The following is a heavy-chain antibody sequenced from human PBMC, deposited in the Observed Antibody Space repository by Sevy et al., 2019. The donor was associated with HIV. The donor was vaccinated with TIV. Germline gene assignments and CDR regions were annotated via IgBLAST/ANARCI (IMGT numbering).Heavy chain of an antibody. CDR3: ARARSGPHDAFDI. CDR1: GFTFSSYW. D-gene: IGHD2-15*01. CDR2: INSDGSST. Sequence: GGSLRLSCAASGFTFSSYWMHWVRQAPGKGLVWVSRINSDGSSTSYADSVKGRFTISRDNAKNTLYLQMNRLRADDTAVYYCARARSGPHDAFDIWGQGTMVTVSS. J-gene: IGHJ3*02. V-gene: IGHV3-74*01.